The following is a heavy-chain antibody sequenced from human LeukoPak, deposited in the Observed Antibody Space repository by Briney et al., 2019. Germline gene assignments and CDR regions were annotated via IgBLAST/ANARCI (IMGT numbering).Heavy chain of an antibody. V-gene: IGHV1-24*01. D-gene: IGHD3-10*01. CDR3: ATDRPYYGSGSYSMTH. Sequence: GASVKVSCKVSGYTLTELSMHWVRQAPGKGLEWMGGFDPEDGETIYAQKFQGRVTMTEDTSTDTAYMELSSLRSEDTAVYYCATDRPYYGSGSYSMTHWGQGTLVTVSS. CDR2: FDPEDGET. CDR1: GYTLTELS. J-gene: IGHJ4*02.